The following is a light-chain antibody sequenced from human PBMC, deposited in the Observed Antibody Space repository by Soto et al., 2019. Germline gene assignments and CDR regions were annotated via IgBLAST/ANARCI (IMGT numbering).Light chain of an antibody. CDR1: QTVKSN. Sequence: IVMTQSPDTLSVSPGERATLSCRTSQTVKSNLAWYQQKPGQPPRLLIYGASTRATTTPGRFSGSGSGTEFTLTISSLQSEDFAVYYCQRYNNWPLTFGGGTKVDIK. V-gene: IGKV3D-15*01. CDR3: QRYNNWPLT. CDR2: GAS. J-gene: IGKJ4*01.